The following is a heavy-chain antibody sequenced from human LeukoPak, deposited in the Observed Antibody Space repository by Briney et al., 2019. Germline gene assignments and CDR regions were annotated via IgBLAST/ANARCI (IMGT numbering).Heavy chain of an antibody. J-gene: IGHJ4*02. V-gene: IGHV4-59*01. CDR2: IYYSGST. D-gene: IGHD3-22*01. CDR3: ARQRDYYGSSGYYSRIFDY. Sequence: SETLSLTCTVSGGSISSYYWSWIRQPPGKGLEWIGYIYYSGSTNYNPSLKSRVTISVDTSKNQFSLKLSSVTAADTAVYYCARQRDYYGSSGYYSRIFDYWGQGTLVTVSS. CDR1: GGSISSYY.